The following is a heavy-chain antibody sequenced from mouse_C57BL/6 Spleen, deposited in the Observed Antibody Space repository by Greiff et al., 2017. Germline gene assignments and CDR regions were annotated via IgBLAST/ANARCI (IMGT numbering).Heavy chain of an antibody. D-gene: IGHD3-2*02. CDR2: IRLKSDNYAT. CDR3: TRQLRLQGFAY. Sequence: EVKLEESGGGLVQPGGSMKLSCVASGFTFSNYWMNWVRQSPEKGLEWVAQIRLKSDNYATHYAESVKGRFTISRDDSKSSVYLQMNNLRAEDTGIYYCTRQLRLQGFAYWGQGTLVTVSA. J-gene: IGHJ3*01. V-gene: IGHV6-3*01. CDR1: GFTFSNYW.